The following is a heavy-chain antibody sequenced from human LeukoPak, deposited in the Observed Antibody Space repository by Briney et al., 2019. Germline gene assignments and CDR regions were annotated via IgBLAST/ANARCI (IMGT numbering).Heavy chain of an antibody. V-gene: IGHV1-69*04. CDR3: ARDPPTPLPDYADYGNY. CDR1: VGTFSSYT. CDR2: IIPILGIA. J-gene: IGHJ4*02. D-gene: IGHD4-17*01. Sequence: GASVKVSCKASVGTFSSYTISWVRQAPGQGLEWMGRIIPILGIADYAQKFQCRVTITADKSTSTAYMELSSLRTEDTAAYYCARDPPTPLPDYADYGNYWGQGTLVTVSS.